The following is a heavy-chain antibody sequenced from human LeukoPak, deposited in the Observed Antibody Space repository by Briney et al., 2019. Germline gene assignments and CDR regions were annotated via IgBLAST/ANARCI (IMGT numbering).Heavy chain of an antibody. D-gene: IGHD3-10*01. Sequence: ASVKVSCKASGYTFTGYYMHWVRQAPGQGLEWMGWINPNSGGTNYAQKFQGRVTMTRDTSISTAYMELSSLRSEDTAVYYCARERVRGVRYEGYYYMDVWGKGTTVTISS. J-gene: IGHJ6*03. CDR1: GYTFTGYY. V-gene: IGHV1-2*02. CDR2: INPNSGGT. CDR3: ARERVRGVRYEGYYYMDV.